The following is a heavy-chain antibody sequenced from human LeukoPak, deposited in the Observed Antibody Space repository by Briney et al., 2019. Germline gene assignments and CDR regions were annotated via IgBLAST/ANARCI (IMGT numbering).Heavy chain of an antibody. Sequence: SGTLSLTCAVSGGSISSSNWWSWVRQPPGKGLEWIGEIYHSGSTNYNPSLKSRVTISVDKSKNQFSLKLTSVTAADTAAYYCARQGDSGWYYFDYWGQGTLVTVSS. J-gene: IGHJ4*02. CDR3: ARQGDSGWYYFDY. D-gene: IGHD6-19*01. V-gene: IGHV4-4*02. CDR1: GGSISSSNW. CDR2: IYHSGST.